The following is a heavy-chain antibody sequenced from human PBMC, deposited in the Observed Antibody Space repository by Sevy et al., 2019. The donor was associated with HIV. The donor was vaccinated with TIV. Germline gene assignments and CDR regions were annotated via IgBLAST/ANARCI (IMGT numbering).Heavy chain of an antibody. CDR2: AYHSGTT. J-gene: IGHJ5*02. Sequence: SETLSLTCAVSGHSISDYYWGWIRQPPGKGLEWIATAYHSGTTYYNPSLKSRVTISVDTSKNHFSLELNSVTAADTAVYYCARDFGVRGPTAVTNCFDPWGQGTLVTVSS. V-gene: IGHV4-38-2*02. CDR3: ARDFGVRGPTAVTNCFDP. D-gene: IGHD3-10*01. CDR1: GHSISDYY.